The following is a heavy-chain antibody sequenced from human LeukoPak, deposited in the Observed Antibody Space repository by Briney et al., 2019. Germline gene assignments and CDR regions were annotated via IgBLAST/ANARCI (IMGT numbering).Heavy chain of an antibody. CDR3: ARGIAVAGPNYYYYYGMDV. V-gene: IGHV4-59*01. CDR2: IYYSGST. J-gene: IGHJ6*02. D-gene: IGHD6-19*01. CDR1: GGSISSYY. Sequence: PSETLSLTCTVSGGSISSYYWSWIRQPPGKGLEWVGYIYYSGSTNYIPSLKSRVTISVDTSKNQFSLKLSSVTAADTAVYYCARGIAVAGPNYYYYYGMDVWGQGTTVTVSS.